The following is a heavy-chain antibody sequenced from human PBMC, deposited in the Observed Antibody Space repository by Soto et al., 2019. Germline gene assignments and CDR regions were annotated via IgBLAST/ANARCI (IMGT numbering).Heavy chain of an antibody. V-gene: IGHV3-66*01. Sequence: EVQLVESGGGLVQPGGSLRLSCAASGFTVSSNYMSWVRQAPGKGLEWVSVIYSVGSTYYADSVKGRFTISRDNSKNTLYLQMNSLRAEDTAVYYCARGPGIAEDGHAYDAFDIWGQGTMVTVSS. D-gene: IGHD6-13*01. CDR3: ARGPGIAEDGHAYDAFDI. CDR1: GFTVSSNY. J-gene: IGHJ3*02. CDR2: IYSVGST.